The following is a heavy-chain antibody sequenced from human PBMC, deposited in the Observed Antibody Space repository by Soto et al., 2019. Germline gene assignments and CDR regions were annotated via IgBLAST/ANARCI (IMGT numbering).Heavy chain of an antibody. Sequence: SETLSLTCAVYGGSFSGYYWSWIRQPPGKGLEWIGEINHSGSTNYNPSLKSRVTISVDTSKNQFSLKLSSVTAADTAVYYCARVVATIRNLDYWGQGTLVTVSS. CDR2: INHSGST. D-gene: IGHD5-12*01. CDR1: GGSFSGYY. V-gene: IGHV4-34*01. CDR3: ARVVATIRNLDY. J-gene: IGHJ4*02.